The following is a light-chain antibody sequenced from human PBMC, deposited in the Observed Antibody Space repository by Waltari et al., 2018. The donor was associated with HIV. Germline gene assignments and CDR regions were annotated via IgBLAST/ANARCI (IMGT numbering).Light chain of an antibody. CDR2: DNE. V-gene: IGLV1-51*01. CDR1: ASNIGTFY. CDR3: GTWDASLNLAGV. Sequence: QSALTQPPSVSAAPGQKVTISCSGSASNIGTFYVSWYQQFPGTPPKLILFDNEQRHSGVPDRFSASKSGTSATLDITGLQTGDEADYYCGTWDASLNLAGVFGGGTRLTVL. J-gene: IGLJ3*02.